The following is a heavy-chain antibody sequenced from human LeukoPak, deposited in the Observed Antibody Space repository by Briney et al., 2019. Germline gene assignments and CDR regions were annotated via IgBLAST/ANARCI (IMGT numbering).Heavy chain of an antibody. J-gene: IGHJ3*02. V-gene: IGHV4-59*01. D-gene: IGHD3-10*01. CDR3: ARSSYYYGADALDI. Sequence: SETLSLTCTVSGGSISSYYWSWIRQPPGKGLEWIGYIYYRGNTNYNPSLKSRVTISVDTSKNQFSLKLSSVTAADTAVYYCARSSYYYGADALDIWGQGTTVTVSS. CDR1: GGSISSYY. CDR2: IYYRGNT.